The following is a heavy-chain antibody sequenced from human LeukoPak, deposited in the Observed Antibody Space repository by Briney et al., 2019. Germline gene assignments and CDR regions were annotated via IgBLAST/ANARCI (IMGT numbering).Heavy chain of an antibody. V-gene: IGHV3-73*01. J-gene: IGHJ6*03. D-gene: IGHD6-13*01. CDR1: GFTFSGSA. CDR2: IRSKANSYAT. CDR3: TSSPIAAAGAGYYYYMDV. Sequence: GGSLRLSCAASGFTFSGSAMHWVRQASGKGLEWVGRIRSKANSYATAYAASVKGRFTISRDDSKNTAYLQMNSLKTEDTAVYYCTSSPIAAAGAGYYYYMDVWGKGTTVTVSS.